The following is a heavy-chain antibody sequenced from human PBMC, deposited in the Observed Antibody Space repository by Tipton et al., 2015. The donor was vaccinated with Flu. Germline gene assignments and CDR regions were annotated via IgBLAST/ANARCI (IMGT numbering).Heavy chain of an antibody. J-gene: IGHJ5*01. V-gene: IGHV3-23*01. CDR1: GFTFSIYA. CDR3: AKPLYAYSWMVGLDS. Sequence: SLRLSCAASGFTFSIYAVTWVRQAPGKGLEWVSTISGGGDNTYFADSLKGRFTLSRDNSNNKVYLQMNSLRAEDTAIYYCAKPLYAYSWMVGLDSWGLGTLVTVSS. D-gene: IGHD1-26*01. CDR2: ISGGGDNT.